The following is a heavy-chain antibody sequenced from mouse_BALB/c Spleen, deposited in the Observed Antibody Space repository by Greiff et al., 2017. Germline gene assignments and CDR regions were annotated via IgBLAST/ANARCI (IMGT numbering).Heavy chain of an antibody. Sequence: LQQPGSELVRPGASVKLSCKASGYTFTSYWMHWVKQRPGQGLEWIGNIYPGSGSTNYDEKFKSKATLTVDTSSSTAYMQLSSLTSEDSAVYYCTREAYYGYAMDYWGQGTSVTVSS. CDR3: TREAYYGYAMDY. D-gene: IGHD1-1*01. V-gene: IGHV1S22*01. J-gene: IGHJ4*01. CDR1: GYTFTSYW. CDR2: IYPGSGST.